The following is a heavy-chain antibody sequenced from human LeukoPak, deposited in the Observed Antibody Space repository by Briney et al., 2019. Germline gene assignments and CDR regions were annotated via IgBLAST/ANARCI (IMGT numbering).Heavy chain of an antibody. Sequence: GGSLRLSCAASGFTFTCCWMSWVRQTPGKGLVWVAGIRQDGREKLCADSVQGRFTIHRDNAKNSLYLQVNRLRAEDTAVYYCARVPGRTRYFDSWGQGILVTVSS. CDR1: GFTFTCCW. CDR3: ARVPGRTRYFDS. V-gene: IGHV3-7*01. D-gene: IGHD1-26*01. J-gene: IGHJ4*02. CDR2: IRQDGREK.